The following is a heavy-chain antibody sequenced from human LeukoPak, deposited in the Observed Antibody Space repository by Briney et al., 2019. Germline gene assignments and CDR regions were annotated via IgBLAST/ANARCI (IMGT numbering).Heavy chain of an antibody. CDR2: ISWNSGSI. V-gene: IGHV3-9*01. J-gene: IGHJ3*02. CDR1: GFTFSEAW. Sequence: GGSLRLSCAASGFTFSEAWMHWVRQAPGKGLEWVSGISWNSGSIGYADSVKGRFTISRDNAKNSLYLQMNSLRAEDTALYYCEGYCSSTSCYSGAFDIWGQGTMVTVSS. CDR3: EGYCSSTSCYSGAFDI. D-gene: IGHD2-2*01.